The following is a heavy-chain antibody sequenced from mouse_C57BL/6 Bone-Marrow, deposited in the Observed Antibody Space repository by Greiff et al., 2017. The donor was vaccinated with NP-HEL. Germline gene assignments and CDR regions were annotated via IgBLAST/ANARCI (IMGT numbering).Heavy chain of an antibody. J-gene: IGHJ3*01. CDR1: GYTFTSYW. V-gene: IGHV1-55*01. CDR2: IYPGSGST. Sequence: QVQLQQPGAELVKPGASVKMSCKASGYTFTSYWITWVKQRPGQGLEWIGDIYPGSGSTNYNEKFKSKATLTVDTSSSTAYMQLSSLTSEDSAVYYCAREMGNYVRVWFAYWGQGTLVTVSA. CDR3: AREMGNYVRVWFAY. D-gene: IGHD2-1*01.